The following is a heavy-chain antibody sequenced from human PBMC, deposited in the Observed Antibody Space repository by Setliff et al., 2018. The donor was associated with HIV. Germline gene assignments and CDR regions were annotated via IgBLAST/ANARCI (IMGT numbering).Heavy chain of an antibody. Sequence: GGSLRLSCAASGFTFSSYWMHWVRQAPGKGLVWVSVISYSGGSTYYADSVKGRFTISRVNSKNTLYLQMNSLRSEDTAVYYCAKRVVTHYMDVWGKGTTVTVSS. D-gene: IGHD3-10*01. CDR2: ISYSGGST. CDR1: GFTFSSYW. V-gene: IGHV3-23*01. CDR3: AKRVVTHYMDV. J-gene: IGHJ6*03.